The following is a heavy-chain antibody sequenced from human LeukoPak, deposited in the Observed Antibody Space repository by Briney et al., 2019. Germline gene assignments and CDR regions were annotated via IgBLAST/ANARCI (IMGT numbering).Heavy chain of an antibody. J-gene: IGHJ4*02. CDR3: ARTSLANFWSGYYPFDY. D-gene: IGHD3-3*01. CDR1: GGSFSGYY. V-gene: IGHV4-34*01. Sequence: SETLSLTCAVYGGSFSGYYWSWIRQPPGKGLEWIGEINHGGSTNYNPSLKSRVTISVDTSKNQFSLKLSSVTAADTAVYYCARTSLANFWSGYYPFDYWGQGTLVTVSS. CDR2: INHGGST.